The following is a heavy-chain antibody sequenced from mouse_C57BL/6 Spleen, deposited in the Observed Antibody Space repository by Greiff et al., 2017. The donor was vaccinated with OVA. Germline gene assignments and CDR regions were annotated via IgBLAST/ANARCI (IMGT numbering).Heavy chain of an antibody. Sequence: DVMLVESGGGLVQPGGSMKLSCVASGFTFSNYWMNWVRQSPEKGLEWVAQIRLKSDDYATHYAESVKGRFTISRDDSKSSVYLQMNNLRAEDTGIYYCTGSWFPYYAMDYWGQGTSVTVSS. J-gene: IGHJ4*01. CDR3: TGSWFPYYAMDY. CDR2: IRLKSDDYAT. V-gene: IGHV6-3*01. D-gene: IGHD2-2*01. CDR1: GFTFSNYW.